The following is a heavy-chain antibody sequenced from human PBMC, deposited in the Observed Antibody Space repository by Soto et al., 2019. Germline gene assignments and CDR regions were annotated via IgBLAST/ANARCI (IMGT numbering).Heavy chain of an antibody. V-gene: IGHV4-39*01. D-gene: IGHD3-3*01. J-gene: IGHJ5*02. Sequence: PSETLSLTCTVSGASISVHSYYWTWIPQPTGKGLEWIGSSYYSGTTYFNPSLKSRATISVDTSKNQFSLRLTSVTAADTAIYYCTRRYIWNANYFDPWGPGALVTVSS. CDR1: GASISVHSYY. CDR2: SYYSGTT. CDR3: TRRYIWNANYFDP.